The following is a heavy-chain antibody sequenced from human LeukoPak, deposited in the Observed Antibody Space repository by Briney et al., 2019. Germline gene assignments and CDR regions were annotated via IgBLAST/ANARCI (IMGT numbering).Heavy chain of an antibody. V-gene: IGHV5-51*01. CDR3: ARILGIAARPGGSFRRMELYYYGMDV. J-gene: IGHJ6*02. CDR2: IYPGDSDT. CDR1: AYSVTSYW. Sequence: GESLKISCKASAYSVTSYWIGWVRQMPAKGLEWMGIIYPGDSDTRYSPSFQGQVTISADKSISTAYLQWSSLQASDTAMYYCARILGIAARPGGSFRRMELYYYGMDVWGQGTTVTVSS. D-gene: IGHD6-6*01.